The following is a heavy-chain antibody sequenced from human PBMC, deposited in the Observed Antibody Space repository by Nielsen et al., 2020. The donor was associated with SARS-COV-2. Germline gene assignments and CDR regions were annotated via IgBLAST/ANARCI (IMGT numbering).Heavy chain of an antibody. CDR3: ARHLYSSSSPEY. Sequence: SLKISCAASGFTFDDYAMHWVRQAPGKGLEWVSGISWNSGSIGYADSVKGRFTISRDNAKNSLYLQMNSLRAEDTALYYCARHLYSSSSPEYWGQGTLVTVSS. CDR1: GFTFDDYA. J-gene: IGHJ4*02. CDR2: ISWNSGSI. D-gene: IGHD6-6*01. V-gene: IGHV3-9*01.